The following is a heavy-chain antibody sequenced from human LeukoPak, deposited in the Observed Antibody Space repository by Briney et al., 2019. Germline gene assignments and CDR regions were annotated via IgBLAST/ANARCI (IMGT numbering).Heavy chain of an antibody. CDR3: ARRGYSGYGDYYYMDV. V-gene: IGHV4-34*01. CDR1: GGSFSGYY. J-gene: IGHJ6*03. Sequence: SETLSLTCAVYGGSFSGYYWSWIRQPPGKGLEWIGEINHSGSTNYNPSLKSRVTISVDTSKNQFSLKLSSVTAADTAVYYCARRGYSGYGDYYYMDVWGKGTTVTVSS. D-gene: IGHD5-12*01. CDR2: INHSGST.